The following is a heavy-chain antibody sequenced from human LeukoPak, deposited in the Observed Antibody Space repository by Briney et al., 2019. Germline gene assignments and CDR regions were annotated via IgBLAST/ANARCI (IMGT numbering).Heavy chain of an antibody. CDR2: INHSGST. V-gene: IGHV4-34*01. CDR3: AREGYGGNSGFDY. CDR1: GGSFSGYY. D-gene: IGHD4-23*01. J-gene: IGHJ4*02. Sequence: PSETLSLTCAVYGGSFSGYYWSWIRQPPGKGLEWIGEINHSGSTNYNPSLKSRVTISVDTSKNQFSLKLSSVTAADTAVYYCAREGYGGNSGFDYWGQGTLVTVSS.